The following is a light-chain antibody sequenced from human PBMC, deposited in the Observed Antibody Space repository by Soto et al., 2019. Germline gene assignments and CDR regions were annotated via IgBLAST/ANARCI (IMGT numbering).Light chain of an antibody. Sequence: EIVLTQSPATLSLSPGEGATLSCRASQSVSSYLAWYQQKPGQAPRLLIYDASNRATGIPARFSGSGSGTDFTLTISSLEPEDFAVYYCQQRSNWAFGQGTKVDIX. CDR3: QQRSNWA. J-gene: IGKJ1*01. V-gene: IGKV3-11*01. CDR1: QSVSSY. CDR2: DAS.